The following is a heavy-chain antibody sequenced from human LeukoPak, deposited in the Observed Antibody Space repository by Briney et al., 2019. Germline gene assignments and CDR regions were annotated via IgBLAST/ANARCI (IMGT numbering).Heavy chain of an antibody. CDR2: MNPNSGNT. Sequence: ASVKVSCKASGYTFTTYDINWVRQSTGQGLEWMGWMNPNSGNTGYAQKFQGRVTMTRNTSISTAYMELRSLRSEDTAVYYCARGPNKSDGGNSGSAWFDPWGQGTLVTVSS. J-gene: IGHJ5*02. V-gene: IGHV1-8*01. D-gene: IGHD4-23*01. CDR3: ARGPNKSDGGNSGSAWFDP. CDR1: GYTFTTYD.